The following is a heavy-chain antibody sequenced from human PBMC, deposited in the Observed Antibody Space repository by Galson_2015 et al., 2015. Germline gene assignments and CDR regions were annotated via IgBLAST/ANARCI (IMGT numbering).Heavy chain of an antibody. CDR3: AKDLRRRVVPAALYGTDV. V-gene: IGHV3-23*01. D-gene: IGHD2-2*01. CDR1: GFTFSSYA. Sequence: SLRLSCAASGFTFSSYAMSWVRQAPGKGLEWVSAISGSGGSTYYADSVKGRFTISRDNSKNTLYLQMNSLRAEDTAVYYCAKDLRRRVVPAALYGTDVWGQGTTVTVSS. J-gene: IGHJ6*02. CDR2: ISGSGGST.